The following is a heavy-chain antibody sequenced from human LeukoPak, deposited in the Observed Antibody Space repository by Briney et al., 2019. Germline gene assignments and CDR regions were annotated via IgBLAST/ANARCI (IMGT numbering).Heavy chain of an antibody. D-gene: IGHD3/OR15-3a*01. CDR1: GVSIDSYH. J-gene: IGHJ4*02. Sequence: PSETLSLTCSVSGVSIDSYHWSWIRQPPGKGLEWIGYFYYTGSTNYSPSFEGRVTISEDTSKNQISLRLTSVTAADTAVYYCAGRTGATTRPFDYWGQGTLVTVSS. CDR3: AGRTGATTRPFDY. V-gene: IGHV4-59*01. CDR2: FYYTGST.